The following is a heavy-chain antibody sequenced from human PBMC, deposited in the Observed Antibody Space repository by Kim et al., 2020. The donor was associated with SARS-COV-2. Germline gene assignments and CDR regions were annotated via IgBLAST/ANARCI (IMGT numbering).Heavy chain of an antibody. V-gene: IGHV3-11*01. CDR1: GFTFSDYS. CDR3: ARDQCDTCYTFRGIDY. Sequence: GGSLRLSCAASGFTFSDYSMNWIRQAPGKGLEWVSYISSSGTTIYYSDSVKGRFTISRDNAKNSLYLQMNSLRAEDTAVYYCARDQCDTCYTFRGIDYWGQGTLVTVSP. D-gene: IGHD2-2*02. CDR2: ISSSGTTI. J-gene: IGHJ4*02.